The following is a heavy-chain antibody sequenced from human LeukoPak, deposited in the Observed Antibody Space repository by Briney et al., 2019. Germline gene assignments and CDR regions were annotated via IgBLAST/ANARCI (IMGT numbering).Heavy chain of an antibody. J-gene: IGHJ6*02. CDR3: AANYYDSSGYLYGMDV. CDR1: GYTFTSYY. Sequence: AASVKVSCKASGYTFTSYYMHWVRQAPGQGLEWMGIINPSDGSTSYAQKFQGRVTMTRDTSTSTVYMELSSLRSEDTAVYYCAANYYDSSGYLYGMDVWGQGTTVTVSS. CDR2: INPSDGST. D-gene: IGHD3-22*01. V-gene: IGHV1-46*01.